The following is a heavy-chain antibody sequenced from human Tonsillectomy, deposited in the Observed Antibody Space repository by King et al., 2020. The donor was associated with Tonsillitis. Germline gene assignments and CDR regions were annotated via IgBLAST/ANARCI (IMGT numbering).Heavy chain of an antibody. CDR2: IYSGGST. CDR3: ARDLTSGLYGGSYYYYGMDV. J-gene: IGHJ6*02. CDR1: GFTVSSNY. V-gene: IGHV3-66*01. Sequence: VQLVESGGGLVQPGGSLRLSCAASGFTVSSNYMSWVRQAPGKGLEWVSVIYSGGSTYYADSVKGRFTISRDNSKNTLYLQMNSLRAEDTAVYYCARDLTSGLYGGSYYYYGMDVWGQGTTVTVSS. D-gene: IGHD6-19*01.